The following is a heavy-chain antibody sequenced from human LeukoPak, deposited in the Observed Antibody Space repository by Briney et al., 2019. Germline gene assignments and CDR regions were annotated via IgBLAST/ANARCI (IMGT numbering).Heavy chain of an antibody. CDR3: AKDTNTRIAAANDAFDI. D-gene: IGHD6-13*01. Sequence: GGSLRLSCAASGFTFSSYWMSWVRQAPGKGLEWVANIKQDGSEKYYVDSVKGRFTISRDNSKNTLYLQMNSLRAEDTAVYYCAKDTNTRIAAANDAFDIWGQGTMVTVSS. J-gene: IGHJ3*02. CDR1: GFTFSSYW. CDR2: IKQDGSEK. V-gene: IGHV3-7*03.